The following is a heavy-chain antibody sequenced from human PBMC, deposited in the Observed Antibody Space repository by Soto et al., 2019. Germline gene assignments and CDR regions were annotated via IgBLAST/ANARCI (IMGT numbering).Heavy chain of an antibody. CDR3: ARHSYYSNPLRFDP. CDR2: IHYSGST. CDR1: GGSITGYY. J-gene: IGHJ5*02. V-gene: IGHV4-59*08. Sequence: QVQLQESGPGLVQPSETQSLTCTVSGGSITGYYWSWIRQPPGKGPEWIGNIHYSGSTNYNPSLKSRVTISVDTSKNQFSLRLSSVTAAETAVYYCARHSYYSNPLRFDPWGQGTLVTVSS. D-gene: IGHD4-4*01.